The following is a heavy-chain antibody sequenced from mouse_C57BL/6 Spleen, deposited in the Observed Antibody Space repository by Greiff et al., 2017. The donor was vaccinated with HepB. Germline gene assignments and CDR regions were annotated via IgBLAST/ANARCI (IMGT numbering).Heavy chain of an antibody. J-gene: IGHJ2*01. CDR3: ATIYYDYDEGYFDY. CDR1: GYTFTDYN. Sequence: EVQLQQSGPELVKPGASVKMSCKASGYTFTDYNMHWVKQSHGKSLEWIGYINPNNGGTSYNQKFKGKATLTVNKSSSTAYMELRSLTSEDSAVYYGATIYYDYDEGYFDYWGQGTTLTVSS. CDR2: INPNNGGT. D-gene: IGHD2-4*01. V-gene: IGHV1-22*01.